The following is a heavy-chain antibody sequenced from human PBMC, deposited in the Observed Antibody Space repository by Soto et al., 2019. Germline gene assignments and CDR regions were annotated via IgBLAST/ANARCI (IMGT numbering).Heavy chain of an antibody. CDR1: GFIFKSAY. J-gene: IGHJ4*02. D-gene: IGHD1-26*01. CDR3: TTGIGATRNY. V-gene: IGHV3-15*07. Sequence: EVQLVESGGGWVKPGGSLRLSCTASGFIFKSAYMSWVRQAPVKGLVLVGRITSSSAGGAVESLAPVKGSFTISRDDSKNVLLLQMDNLKIEDTAVYYCTTGIGATRNYWGQGTLCTFSS. CDR2: ITSSSAGGAV.